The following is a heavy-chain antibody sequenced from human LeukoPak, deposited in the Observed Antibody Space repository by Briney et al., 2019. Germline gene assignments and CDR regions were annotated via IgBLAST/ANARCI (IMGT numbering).Heavy chain of an antibody. D-gene: IGHD6-13*01. Sequence: GGSLRLSCAASGFTFSDYYMSWIRQAPGKGLEWLSYISGSGSHTTYADSVRGRFTISRDNAKNSLSLQVNSLRADDTAVYYCARVGSTVAAGTPDYWGQGTLVTVSA. J-gene: IGHJ4*02. CDR1: GFTFSDYY. CDR3: ARVGSTVAAGTPDY. CDR2: ISGSGSHT. V-gene: IGHV3-11*06.